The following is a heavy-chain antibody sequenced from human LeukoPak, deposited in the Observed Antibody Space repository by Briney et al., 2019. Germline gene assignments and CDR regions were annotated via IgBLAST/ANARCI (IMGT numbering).Heavy chain of an antibody. J-gene: IGHJ6*02. CDR2: ISGSGGAT. CDR3: SRYCSTTTCPGYYYGMDI. CDR1: GFTFSSYA. D-gene: IGHD2-2*01. V-gene: IGHV3-23*01. Sequence: GGSLRPSCAASGFTFSSYAMSWVRQAPGKGLEWVSVISGSGGATYYAESVKGRFTISRDNSKNTLYLQINSLRAEDTAVYYCSRYCSTTTCPGYYYGMDIWGQGTPVTVSS.